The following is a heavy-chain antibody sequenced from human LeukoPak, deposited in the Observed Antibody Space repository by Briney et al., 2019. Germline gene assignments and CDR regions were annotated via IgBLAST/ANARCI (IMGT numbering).Heavy chain of an antibody. D-gene: IGHD6-6*01. CDR3: ARDSSHYLGSSDY. CDR2: ISETGGVT. CDR1: GFSFGSYP. J-gene: IGHJ4*02. Sequence: PGGSLRLSCVVSGFSFGSYPMSWVRQAPGKGLEWVSGISETGGVTHYADSMKGRFTISRDNIKNTLNLQMNSLRAEDTAIYYCARDSSHYLGSSDYWGQGTLVTVSS. V-gene: IGHV3-23*01.